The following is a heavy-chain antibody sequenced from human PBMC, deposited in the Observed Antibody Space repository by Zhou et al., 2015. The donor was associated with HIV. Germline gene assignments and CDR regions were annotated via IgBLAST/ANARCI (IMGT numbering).Heavy chain of an antibody. CDR2: INSLFDIE. J-gene: IGHJ3*02. V-gene: IGHV1-69*17. CDR3: ARSRADYEYVFEI. CDR1: GGTFRNHG. D-gene: IGHD3-22*01. Sequence: QVQLVQSGAEVKKPGSSVKVSCKASGGTFRNHGISWVRQAPGQGLEWMGGINSLFDIENYAQNFRGRLTISADLTAAYMELSGLTSEDAAVYYCARSRADYEYVFEIWGQGTKVIVSS.